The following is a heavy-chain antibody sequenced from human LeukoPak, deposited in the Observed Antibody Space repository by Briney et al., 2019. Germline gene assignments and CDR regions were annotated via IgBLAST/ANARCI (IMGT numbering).Heavy chain of an antibody. CDR1: GFTFSSYS. D-gene: IGHD4-17*01. CDR3: ARNAAVTSYYYFDY. CDR2: MSSSSSTI. J-gene: IGHJ4*02. Sequence: GGSLRLSCAASGFTFSSYSMNWVRQAPGKGLEWVSYMSSSSSTIYYADSVKGRFIISRDNAKNSLYLQMNSLRAEDTAVYYCARNAAVTSYYYFDYWGQGSLVTVSS. V-gene: IGHV3-48*01.